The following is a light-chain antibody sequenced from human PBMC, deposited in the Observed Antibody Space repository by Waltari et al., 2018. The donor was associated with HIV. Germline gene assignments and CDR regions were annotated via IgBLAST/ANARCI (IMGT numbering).Light chain of an antibody. CDR2: AAS. J-gene: IGKJ2*01. V-gene: IGKV1-9*01. CDR3: QQLNSYPPET. Sequence: DIQLTQSPSFLSASVGDRVTITCLASKGISSYLAWYQQKPGKAPKLLIYAASTLQSGVPSRFSGSGSGTEFTLTISSLQPEDFATYYCQQLNSYPPETFGQGTKLEIK. CDR1: KGISSY.